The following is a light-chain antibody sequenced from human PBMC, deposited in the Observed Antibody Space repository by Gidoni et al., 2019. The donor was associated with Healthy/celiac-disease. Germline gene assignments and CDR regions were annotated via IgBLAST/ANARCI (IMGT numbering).Light chain of an antibody. Sequence: DIQMTQPPSSVSASGGDRVTITCRASQGISSWLAWFQQKPGKVPHLLIYAASSSQRGVPTRFSGSVSWTDFSLTIRSFQPEDFETYYCQQANRFPLSFGGGTKVEIK. J-gene: IGKJ4*01. CDR1: QGISSW. V-gene: IGKV1-12*01. CDR3: QQANRFPLS. CDR2: AAS.